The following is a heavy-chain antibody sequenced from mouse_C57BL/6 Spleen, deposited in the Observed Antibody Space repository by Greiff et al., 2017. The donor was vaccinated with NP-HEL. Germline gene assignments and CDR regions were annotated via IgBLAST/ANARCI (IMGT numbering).Heavy chain of an antibody. D-gene: IGHD1-1*01. CDR2: ISSGGSYT. Sequence: EVQLQQSGGDLVKPGGSLKLSCAASGFTFSSYGMSWVRQTPDKRLEWVATISSGGSYTYYPDSVKGRFTISRDNAKNTLYLQMSSLKSEDTAMYYCARHQFITTVVAPDYWGQGTTLTVSS. CDR1: GFTFSSYG. V-gene: IGHV5-6*01. CDR3: ARHQFITTVVAPDY. J-gene: IGHJ2*01.